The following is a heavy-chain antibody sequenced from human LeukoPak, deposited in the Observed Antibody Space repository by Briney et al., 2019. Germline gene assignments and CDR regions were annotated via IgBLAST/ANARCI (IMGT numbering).Heavy chain of an antibody. J-gene: IGHJ5*02. Sequence: GESLKISCKGSGYSFTSYWIGWVRQMPGEGLEWMGIIYPGDSDTTYSPSFQGQVTISADKSISTAYLQWSSLKASDTAMYYCARAGRDIANWFDPWGQGTLVTVSS. D-gene: IGHD2-15*01. CDR3: ARAGRDIANWFDP. CDR1: GYSFTSYW. CDR2: IYPGDSDT. V-gene: IGHV5-51*01.